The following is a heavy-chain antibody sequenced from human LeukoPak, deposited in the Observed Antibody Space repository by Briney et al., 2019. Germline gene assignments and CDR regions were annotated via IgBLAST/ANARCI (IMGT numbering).Heavy chain of an antibody. CDR3: AKIPHKLRSMTFYYYMDV. Sequence: GGSLRLSCAASGFTFSSYGMSWVRQAPGKGLEWVSAISGSGGSTYYADSVKGRFTISRDNSKNTLYLQMNSLRAEDTAVYYCAKIPHKLRSMTFYYYMDVWGKGTTVTISS. CDR2: ISGSGGST. D-gene: IGHD4-17*01. V-gene: IGHV3-23*01. J-gene: IGHJ6*03. CDR1: GFTFSSYG.